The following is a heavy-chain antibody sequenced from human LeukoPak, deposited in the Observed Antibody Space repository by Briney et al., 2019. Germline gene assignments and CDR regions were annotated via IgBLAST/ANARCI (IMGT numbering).Heavy chain of an antibody. Sequence: ASVKVSCKASGYTFTSYDINWVRQATGQGLGWMGWMNPNSGNTGYAEKFQGRVTMTRNISIRTAYMELSNLRSDDTAVYYCARGRGYSYGYADYWGQGTLVTVSS. CDR3: ARGRGYSYGYADY. CDR2: MNPNSGNT. J-gene: IGHJ4*02. CDR1: GYTFTSYD. D-gene: IGHD5-18*01. V-gene: IGHV1-8*01.